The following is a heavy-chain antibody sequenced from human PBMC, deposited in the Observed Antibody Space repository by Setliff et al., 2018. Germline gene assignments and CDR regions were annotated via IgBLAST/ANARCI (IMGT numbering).Heavy chain of an antibody. V-gene: IGHV1-18*01. J-gene: IGHJ4*02. CDR3: SRLVRFCTRIVCQRLSGDDY. D-gene: IGHD3-10*01. CDR2: ISVYTGNT. Sequence: ASVKVSCKASGYTFSHSGITWVRQAPGQGLEWMGWISVYTGNTNYAPKLQGRVTMTTDASTSTAYMELRGLTSDDTAVYYCSRLVRFCTRIVCQRLSGDDYWGQGTLVTVSS. CDR1: GYTFSHSG.